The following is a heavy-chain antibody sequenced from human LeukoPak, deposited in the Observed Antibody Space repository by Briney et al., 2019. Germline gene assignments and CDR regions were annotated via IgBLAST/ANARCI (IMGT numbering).Heavy chain of an antibody. V-gene: IGHV4-61*01. CDR1: GGSLSSGSYY. CDR3: ASSWTTGTDY. D-gene: IGHD1-1*01. Sequence: SETLSLTCTVSGGSLSSGSYYWSWIRQPPGKGLEWIGYIYYSGSTNYNPSLKSRVTISVDTSKNQFSLKLSSVTAADTAVYYCASSWTTGTDYWGQGTLVTVSS. CDR2: IYYSGST. J-gene: IGHJ4*02.